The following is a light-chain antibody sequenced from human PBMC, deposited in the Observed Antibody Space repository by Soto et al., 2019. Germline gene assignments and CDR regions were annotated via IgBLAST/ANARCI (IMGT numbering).Light chain of an antibody. CDR2: AAS. CDR1: QSVGTY. CDR3: QQYYSDPPT. Sequence: AILMTQSPSSLYASTGDRVTITCRASQSVGTYLAWYQQKPGKAPNLLIYAASILQSGVPSTSSGSGSGTDFTLTISSLQPEDFATYHCQQYYSDPPTFGRGTKVGFK. J-gene: IGKJ1*01. V-gene: IGKV1-8*01.